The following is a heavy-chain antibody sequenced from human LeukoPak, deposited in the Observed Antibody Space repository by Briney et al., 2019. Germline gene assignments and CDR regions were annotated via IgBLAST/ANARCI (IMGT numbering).Heavy chain of an antibody. D-gene: IGHD2/OR15-2a*01. Sequence: ASVKVSCKASGYTFTGYYMHWVRQAPGQGLEWMGRINPNSGGTNYAQKFQGRVTMTRDTSISTAYMELSSLRSEDTAVYYCANGGNLLSWFDPWGQGTLVTVSS. V-gene: IGHV1-2*06. CDR3: ANGGNLLSWFDP. J-gene: IGHJ5*02. CDR1: GYTFTGYY. CDR2: INPNSGGT.